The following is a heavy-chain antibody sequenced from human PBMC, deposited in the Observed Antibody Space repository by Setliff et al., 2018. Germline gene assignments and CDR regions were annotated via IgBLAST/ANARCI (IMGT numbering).Heavy chain of an antibody. D-gene: IGHD4-4*01. Sequence: PSETLSLTCTVSGGSISSYYWSWIRQPAGKGLEWIGHIYIGGSANYNPSLKSRVTMSIDTSKNQFSLKLNSVTAADTAVYYCARDKYRGDFDYGNQDFDYWGQGTLVTVSS. CDR3: ARDKYRGDFDYGNQDFDY. J-gene: IGHJ4*02. V-gene: IGHV4-4*07. CDR1: GGSISSYY. CDR2: IYIGGSA.